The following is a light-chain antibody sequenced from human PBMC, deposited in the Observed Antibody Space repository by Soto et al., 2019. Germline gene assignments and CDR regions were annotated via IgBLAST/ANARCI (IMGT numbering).Light chain of an antibody. CDR2: AAS. J-gene: IGKJ4*01. Sequence: DIQMTQSPSSLSASVGDSVTITCRASQGVNKYVAWFQQKPVKAPKTLIYAASPLQNGVPSKFSGSGYVTDFTLTISSLQPEDFATSCCQQYDSYPLTCGGGSKVEIK. V-gene: IGKV1-16*02. CDR1: QGVNKY. CDR3: QQYDSYPLT.